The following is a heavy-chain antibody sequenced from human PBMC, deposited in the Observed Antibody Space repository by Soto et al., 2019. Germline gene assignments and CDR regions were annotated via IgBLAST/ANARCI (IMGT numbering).Heavy chain of an antibody. Sequence: ESGGGLVQPGGSLRLSCVASGFSFDDFAMHWVRQAPGKGLEWISGITWNSVSTDYAHSVKGRFTVSRDNAKNSLYLQMSSLTTEDTALYFCAKERVRFLDAWGQGTLVTVSS. CDR1: GFSFDDFA. V-gene: IGHV3-9*01. CDR2: ITWNSVST. CDR3: AKERVRFLDA. D-gene: IGHD3-3*01. J-gene: IGHJ5*02.